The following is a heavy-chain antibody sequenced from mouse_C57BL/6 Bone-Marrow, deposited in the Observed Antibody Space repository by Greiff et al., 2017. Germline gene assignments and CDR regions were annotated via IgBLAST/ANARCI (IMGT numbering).Heavy chain of an antibody. J-gene: IGHJ3*01. V-gene: IGHV5-4*01. Sequence: VKLVESGGGLVKPGGSLKLSCAASGFTFSSYAMSWVRQTPEKRLEWVATISDGGSYTYYPDNVKGRFTISRDNAKNNLYLQMSHLKSEDTAMYYCARDPLLLRYPFAYWGQGTLVTVSA. D-gene: IGHD1-1*01. CDR2: ISDGGSYT. CDR3: ARDPLLLRYPFAY. CDR1: GFTFSSYA.